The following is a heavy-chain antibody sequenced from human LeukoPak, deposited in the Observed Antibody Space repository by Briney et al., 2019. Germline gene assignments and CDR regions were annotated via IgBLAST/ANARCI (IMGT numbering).Heavy chain of an antibody. J-gene: IGHJ6*03. CDR3: TRASGYSSSWYNYYYYYYMDV. D-gene: IGHD6-13*01. CDR1: GFTFCDYA. CDR2: IRSKAYGGTT. Sequence: GGSLTLSCTASGFTFCDYAMIWVRQAPGKGLEWVGFIRSKAYGGTTEYAASVKGRFTISRDDTKSIAYLQMNSLKTEDTAVYYCTRASGYSSSWYNYYYYYYMDVWGKGTTVTVSS. V-gene: IGHV3-49*04.